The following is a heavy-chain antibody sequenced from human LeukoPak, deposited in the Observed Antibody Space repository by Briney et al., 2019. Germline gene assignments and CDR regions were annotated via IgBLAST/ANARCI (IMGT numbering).Heavy chain of an antibody. J-gene: IGHJ4*02. D-gene: IGHD2-8*01. CDR2: IIHIFGTE. Sequence: AVKDSSKPSGGTFIIYSSSGGRHAPREGREWMGGIIHIFGTENYAQKFQGSVTITADEYTSTADMELSSMRSEAKAVYYCWRVTNHPRAGWSGAHDYWGQGTLVTVS. CDR3: WRVTNHPRAGWSGAHDY. CDR1: GGTFIIYS. V-gene: IGHV1-69*13.